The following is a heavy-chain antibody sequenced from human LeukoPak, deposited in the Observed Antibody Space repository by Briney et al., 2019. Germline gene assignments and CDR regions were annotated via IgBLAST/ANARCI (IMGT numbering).Heavy chain of an antibody. CDR2: IRADGATT. J-gene: IGHJ4*02. V-gene: IGHV3-43*02. CDR3: ARDNTGSYEY. CDR1: GFTFGDYD. D-gene: IGHD1-26*01. Sequence: GGPLSLSCAAPGFTFGDYDRHWVRQAPGKGLEWVSLIRADGATTRYTDSVKGRFTISRDNSKDSLYLQMNSLRTEDTALYYCARDNTGSYEYWGQGTLVTVSP.